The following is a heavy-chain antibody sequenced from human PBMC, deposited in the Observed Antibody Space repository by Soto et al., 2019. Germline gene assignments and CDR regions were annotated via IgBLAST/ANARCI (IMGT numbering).Heavy chain of an antibody. V-gene: IGHV3-33*01. CDR2: IWYDGSSQ. D-gene: IGHD6-19*01. CDR3: VSSSEGWDFEY. CDR1: GFTFSIYG. J-gene: IGHJ4*02. Sequence: QVQVVESGGGVVQPGKSLRLSCAASGFTFSIYGMHWVRQAPGKGLEWVAMIWYDGSSQYYADSVQGRFTISRDNSKNTLYLQMNSLRAEDTALYYWVSSSEGWDFEYWGQGTLVTVSS.